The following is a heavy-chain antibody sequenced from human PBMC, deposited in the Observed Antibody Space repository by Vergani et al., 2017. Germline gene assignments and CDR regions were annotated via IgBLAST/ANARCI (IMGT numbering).Heavy chain of an antibody. J-gene: IGHJ4*02. CDR1: NYSFTRGDH. V-gene: IGHV4-38-2*01. Sequence: QVQLQESGPGLVKPSETLSLTCAVSNYSFTRGDHWAWIRQPPGKGLEWIANIFHRGTTYYSPSLKSRVTISVDTSKNQFSLKLSSVTAADTAVYYCAIYSMLMGVFDCWGQGVLVTVSS. CDR3: AIYSMLMGVFDC. CDR2: IFHRGTT. D-gene: IGHD2/OR15-2a*01.